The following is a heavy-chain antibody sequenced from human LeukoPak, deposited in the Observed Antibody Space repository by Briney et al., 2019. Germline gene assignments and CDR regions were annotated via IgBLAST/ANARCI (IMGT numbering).Heavy chain of an antibody. D-gene: IGHD3-22*01. CDR1: GFTFSSYA. V-gene: IGHV3-23*01. J-gene: IGHJ4*02. CDR3: AKMDHYDSSGYYLFDY. CDR2: ISGSGGST. Sequence: GGSLRLSCAASGFTFSSYAMSWVRQAPGKGLEWVSAISGSGGSTYYADSVKGRSTISRDNSKNTLYLQMNSLRAEDTAVYYCAKMDHYDSSGYYLFDYWGQGTLVTASS.